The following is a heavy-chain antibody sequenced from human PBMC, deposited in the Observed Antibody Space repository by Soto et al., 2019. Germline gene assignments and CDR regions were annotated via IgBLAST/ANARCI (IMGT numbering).Heavy chain of an antibody. D-gene: IGHD3-3*01. CDR1: GFTSIAYW. V-gene: IGHV3-74*01. CDR2: INPDGTKT. Sequence: GPLRASCPVPGFTSIAYWMHWVRQTPGKGLVWVSRINPDGTKTNYADSVEGRFTISRDNAKSTLYLQMNSLSAEDTAIYFCSSDTFGLRDTWGQGTLVTVSS. CDR3: SSDTFGLRDT. J-gene: IGHJ5*02.